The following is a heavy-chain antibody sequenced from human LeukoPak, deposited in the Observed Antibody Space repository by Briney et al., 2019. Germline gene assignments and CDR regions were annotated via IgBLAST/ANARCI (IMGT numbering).Heavy chain of an antibody. V-gene: IGHV4-31*03. D-gene: IGHD3-9*01. CDR1: GGSISSGGYY. Sequence: SETLSLTCTVSGGSISSGGYYWSWIRQHPGKGLEWIGYIYYSGSTYYNPSLKSRVTISVDTSKNQFSLKLSSVTAADTAVYYCARDLVTPHYDILTGYYDYYYYGMDVWGQGTTVTVSS. J-gene: IGHJ6*02. CDR2: IYYSGST. CDR3: ARDLVTPHYDILTGYYDYYYYGMDV.